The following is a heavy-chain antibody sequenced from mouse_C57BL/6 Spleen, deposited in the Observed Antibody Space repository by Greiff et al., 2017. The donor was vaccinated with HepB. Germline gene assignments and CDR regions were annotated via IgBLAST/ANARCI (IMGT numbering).Heavy chain of an antibody. D-gene: IGHD1-1*01. CDR1: GYTFTSYW. CDR2: IDPSDSYT. Sequence: QVQLQQPGAELVMPGASVKLSCKASGYTFTSYWMHWVKQRPGQGLEWIGEIDPSDSYTNYNQKFKGKSTLTVDKSSSTAYMQLISLTSEDSAVYYCARGVLLRMDYWGQGTSVTVSS. CDR3: ARGVLLRMDY. J-gene: IGHJ4*01. V-gene: IGHV1-69*01.